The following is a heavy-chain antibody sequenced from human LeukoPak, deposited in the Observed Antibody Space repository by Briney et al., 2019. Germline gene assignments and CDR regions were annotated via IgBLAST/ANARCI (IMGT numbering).Heavy chain of an antibody. D-gene: IGHD3-10*01. Sequence: AGGSLRLSCAASGFTFSRYNMNWVRQAPGKGLEWVSYISSSSSNRYYAESVKGRFTVSRGNAKNSLYLQMNSLRDEDRAVYYCARDPTMGGAFDVWGQGTTVSVSS. V-gene: IGHV3-48*02. J-gene: IGHJ3*01. CDR2: ISSSSSNR. CDR3: ARDPTMGGAFDV. CDR1: GFTFSRYN.